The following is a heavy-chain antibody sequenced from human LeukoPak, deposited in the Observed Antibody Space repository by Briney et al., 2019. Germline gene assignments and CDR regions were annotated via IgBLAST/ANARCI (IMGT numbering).Heavy chain of an antibody. CDR1: GGSISSGGYY. Sequence: KTSETLSLTCTVSGGSISSGGYYWSWIRQHPGKGLEWIGYIYYSGSTYYNPSLKSRVTISVDTSKNQFSLKLSSVTAADTAVYYCARDAGLAAAGYYYYYGMDVWGQGTTVTVSS. V-gene: IGHV4-31*03. J-gene: IGHJ6*02. CDR2: IYYSGST. CDR3: ARDAGLAAAGYYYYYGMDV. D-gene: IGHD6-13*01.